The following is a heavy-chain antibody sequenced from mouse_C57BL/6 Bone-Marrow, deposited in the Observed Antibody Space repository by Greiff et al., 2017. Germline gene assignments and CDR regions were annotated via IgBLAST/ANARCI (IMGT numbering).Heavy chain of an antibody. D-gene: IGHD1-1*01. J-gene: IGHJ3*01. Sequence: DVHLVESGGDLVKPGGSLKLSCAASGFTFSSYGMSWVRQTPDKRLEWVATISSGGSYTYYPDSVKGRFTISRDNAKNTLYLQMSSLKSEDTAMYYCARDYYGSWFAYWGQGTLVTVSA. CDR3: ARDYYGSWFAY. CDR2: ISSGGSYT. CDR1: GFTFSSYG. V-gene: IGHV5-6*01.